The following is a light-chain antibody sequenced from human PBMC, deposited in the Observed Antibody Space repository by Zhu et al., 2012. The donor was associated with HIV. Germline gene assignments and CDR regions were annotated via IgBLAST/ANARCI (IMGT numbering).Light chain of an antibody. CDR2: ETS. J-gene: IGKJ1*01. V-gene: IGKV3-20*01. CDR1: QSVSTTY. CDR3: QQXGSSPSWA. Sequence: ELVLTQSPGTLSLSPGERATLSCRSSQSVSTTYLAWYQQKPGQAPRLVMYETSTRATGIPDRFSGSGFGTDYTLTISRLEPEDFAVYYCQQXGSSPSWAFGQGPRWNSN.